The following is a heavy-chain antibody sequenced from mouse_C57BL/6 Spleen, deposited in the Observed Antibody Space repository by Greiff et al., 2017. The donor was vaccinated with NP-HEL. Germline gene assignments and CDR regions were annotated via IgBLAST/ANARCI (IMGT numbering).Heavy chain of an antibody. D-gene: IGHD1-1*01. V-gene: IGHV1-64*01. CDR2: IHPNSGST. CDR3: AREGYYYGSSYYAMDY. CDR1: GYTFTSYW. J-gene: IGHJ4*01. Sequence: QVQLQQSGAELVKPGASVKLSCKASGYTFTSYWMHWVKQRPGQGLEWIGMIHPNSGSTNYNEKFKSKATLTVDKSSSTAYMQLSSLTSEDSAVYYCAREGYYYGSSYYAMDYWGQGTSVTVSS.